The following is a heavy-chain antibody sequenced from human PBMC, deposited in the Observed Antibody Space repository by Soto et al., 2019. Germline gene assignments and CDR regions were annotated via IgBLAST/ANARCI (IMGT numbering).Heavy chain of an antibody. CDR2: ISAYNGNT. CDR3: ALISTYYYDSSGPQIDY. CDR1: GYTFTSYG. D-gene: IGHD3-22*01. J-gene: IGHJ4*02. Sequence: ASVKVSCKASGYTFTSYGISWVRQAPGQGLEWMGWISAYNGNTNYAQKLRGRVTMTTDTSTSTAYMELRSLRSDETAVYYCALISTYYYDSSGPQIDYWGQGTLVTVSS. V-gene: IGHV1-18*04.